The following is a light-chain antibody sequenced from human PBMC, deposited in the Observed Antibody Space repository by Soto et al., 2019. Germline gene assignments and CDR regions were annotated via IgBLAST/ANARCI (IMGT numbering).Light chain of an antibody. CDR2: NVS. CDR3: MQGTHWPYT. Sequence: VVMTQSPLSLPVTLGQPASISCRSSQSLVFSDGNTYLSWFHQRPGQSPRRLIYNVSNRDSGVPDRFSGSGSGTDFTLKISRMEAEDVGVYYCMQGTHWPYTFGQGTKLEIK. CDR1: QSLVFSDGNTY. J-gene: IGKJ2*01. V-gene: IGKV2-30*01.